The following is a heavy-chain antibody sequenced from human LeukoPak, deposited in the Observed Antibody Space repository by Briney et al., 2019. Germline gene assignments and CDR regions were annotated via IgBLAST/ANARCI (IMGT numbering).Heavy chain of an antibody. J-gene: IGHJ6*03. D-gene: IGHD3-3*01. V-gene: IGHV3-7*01. CDR1: GFIFIHFW. CDR3: ARQNLYYDIWSCYSRGYYYMDV. Sequence: GGCLTLSCVASGFIFIHFWMSWVRPAAGRGLEWVACIRKDGSERYYVDSGKGRLNIFRDNAEHSLYLRVNSQRVDEPGISYCARQNLYYDIWSCYSRGYYYMDVWGKGTTVTVSS. CDR2: IRKDGSER.